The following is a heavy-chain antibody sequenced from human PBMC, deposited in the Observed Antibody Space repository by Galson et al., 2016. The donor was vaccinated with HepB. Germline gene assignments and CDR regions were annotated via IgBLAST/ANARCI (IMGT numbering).Heavy chain of an antibody. Sequence: SETLSLTCTVSGGSISSSSSYYWGWIRQPPGKGLEWIGSINYSGSTYYNPSLKSRVTIFVDTSKNQFTLKLSSVTAADPAVYYCAASPPEYPPFEIDYWGQGTLATVSS. V-gene: IGHV4-39*01. CDR2: INYSGST. J-gene: IGHJ4*02. CDR3: AASPPEYPPFEIDY. CDR1: GGSISSSSSYY. D-gene: IGHD1-14*01.